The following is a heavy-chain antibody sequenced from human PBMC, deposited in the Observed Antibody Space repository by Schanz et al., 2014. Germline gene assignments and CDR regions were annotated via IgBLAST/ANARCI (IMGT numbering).Heavy chain of an antibody. CDR2: INTGSGDT. CDR3: ARSAGRDFWSGYYTRFDY. D-gene: IGHD3-3*01. V-gene: IGHV1-3*04. J-gene: IGHJ4*02. Sequence: QIQLVQSGPEVKKPGASVKVSCKASEYSFTSYSMHWVRQAPGQRLEWMGWINTGSGDTKYSQNFQGRVTITRDTSASTAYMALRSLRSDDTAVYYCARSAGRDFWSGYYTRFDYWGQGTLXTVSS. CDR1: EYSFTSYS.